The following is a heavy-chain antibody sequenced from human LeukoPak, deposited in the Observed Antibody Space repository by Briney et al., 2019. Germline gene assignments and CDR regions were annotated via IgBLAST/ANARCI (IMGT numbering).Heavy chain of an antibody. CDR2: INHSGST. CDR1: GGSFSGYY. CDR3: ARIAAAGHDGY. J-gene: IGHJ4*02. V-gene: IGHV4-34*01. D-gene: IGHD6-13*01. Sequence: SETLSLTCAAYGGSFSGYYWSWIRQPPGKGLEWIGEINHSGSTNYNPSLKSRVTISVDTSKNQFSLKLSSVTAADTAVYYCARIAAAGHDGYWGQGTLVTVSS.